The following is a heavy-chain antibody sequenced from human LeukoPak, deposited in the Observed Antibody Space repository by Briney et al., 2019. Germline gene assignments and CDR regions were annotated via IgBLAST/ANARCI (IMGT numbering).Heavy chain of an antibody. CDR3: AKGEYCSSTSCYVGWFDP. D-gene: IGHD2-2*01. CDR2: IYISGST. V-gene: IGHV3-66*01. J-gene: IGHJ5*02. Sequence: GGSLRLSCTASGXTLSSNFMSCVRHAPGKGQEWVSVIYISGSTYYADPVKGIFTISKDNSKITVYLQMNSLRVEDTAVYYCAKGEYCSSTSCYVGWFDPWGQGTLVTVSS. CDR1: GXTLSSNF.